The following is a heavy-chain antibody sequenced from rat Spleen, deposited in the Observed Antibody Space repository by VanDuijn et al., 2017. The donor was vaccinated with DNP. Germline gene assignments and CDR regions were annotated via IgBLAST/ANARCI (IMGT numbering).Heavy chain of an antibody. CDR1: GYTFTSYY. Sequence: QVQLQQSGAELAKPGSSAKISCKASGYTFTSYYISWIKQTTGQGLEYIGYINTGSGGTNYNEKLKGKATLTVDKSSSTAFMQLSSLTPDDSAVYYCAREDYGYAMDAWGQGTSVTVSS. CDR3: AREDYGYAMDA. V-gene: IGHV1-43*01. CDR2: INTGSGGT. D-gene: IGHD1-11*01. J-gene: IGHJ4*01.